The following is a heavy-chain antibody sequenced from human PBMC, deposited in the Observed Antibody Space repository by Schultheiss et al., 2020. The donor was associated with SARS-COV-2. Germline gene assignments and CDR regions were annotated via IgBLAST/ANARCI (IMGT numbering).Heavy chain of an antibody. D-gene: IGHD6-19*01. J-gene: IGHJ6*02. Sequence: SETLSLTCTVSGGSISSYYWSWIRQPPGKGLEWIGYIYYSGSTYYNPSLKSRVTISVDTSKNQFSLKLSSVTAADTAVYYCARAVARTNYGMDVWGQGTSVTVSS. CDR3: ARAVARTNYGMDV. V-gene: IGHV4-59*12. CDR2: IYYSGST. CDR1: GGSISSYY.